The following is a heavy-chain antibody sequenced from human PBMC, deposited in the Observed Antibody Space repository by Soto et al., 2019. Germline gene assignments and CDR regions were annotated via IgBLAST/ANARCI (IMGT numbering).Heavy chain of an antibody. V-gene: IGHV1-18*01. Sequence: GASVKVSCKASGYSFTSYGISWVRQAPGQGLEWMGWISAYNGIANYAQKFQGRVTITADKSTSTAYMELSSLRSEDTAVYYCARDQAGYYYDSSGYLGYWGQGTLVTVSS. CDR3: ARDQAGYYYDSSGYLGY. CDR1: GYSFTSYG. J-gene: IGHJ4*02. CDR2: ISAYNGIA. D-gene: IGHD3-22*01.